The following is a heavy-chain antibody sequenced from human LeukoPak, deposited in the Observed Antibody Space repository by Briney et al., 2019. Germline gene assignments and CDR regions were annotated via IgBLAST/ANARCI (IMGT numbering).Heavy chain of an antibody. J-gene: IGHJ4*02. CDR2: ISSSSSYI. Sequence: GGSLRLSCAASGFTFSSYSMNWVRQAPGKGLEWVSSISSSSSYIYYADSVKGRFTISRDNAKNSLYLQMNSLRAEDTAVYYCARGGSAYCGGDCYPDHPAFKHYFDYWGQGTLVAVSS. CDR3: ARGGSAYCGGDCYPDHPAFKHYFDY. D-gene: IGHD2-21*02. V-gene: IGHV3-21*01. CDR1: GFTFSSYS.